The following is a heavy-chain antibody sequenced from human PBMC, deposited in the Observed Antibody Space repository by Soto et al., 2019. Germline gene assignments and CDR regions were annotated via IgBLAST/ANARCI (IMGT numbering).Heavy chain of an antibody. CDR3: ARGDGYKPLDY. CDR2: IYYSGST. D-gene: IGHD5-12*01. Sequence: SETLSLTCTVSGGSISSSSYYWGWIRQPPGKGLEWIGSIYYSGSTYYNPSLKSRVTISVDTSKNQFSLKLSSVTAADTAVYYCARGDGYKPLDYWGQGTLVTVSS. J-gene: IGHJ4*02. CDR1: GGSISSSSYY. V-gene: IGHV4-39*01.